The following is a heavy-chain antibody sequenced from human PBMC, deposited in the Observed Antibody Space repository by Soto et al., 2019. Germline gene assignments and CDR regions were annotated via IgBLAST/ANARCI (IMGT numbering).Heavy chain of an antibody. V-gene: IGHV3-23*01. J-gene: IGHJ4*02. CDR2: LSDSGDSI. CDR3: AKVSSSWCAGFFDL. D-gene: IGHD6-13*01. CDR1: GFTFSSHA. Sequence: TGGSLRLSCTASGFTFSSHAMTWVRQAPGKGLEWVSGLSDSGDSIYYADSVKGRFTISRDNSMNTLYLQMNTLRAEDTAIYYCAKVSSSWCAGFFDLWGQGTLVTVSS.